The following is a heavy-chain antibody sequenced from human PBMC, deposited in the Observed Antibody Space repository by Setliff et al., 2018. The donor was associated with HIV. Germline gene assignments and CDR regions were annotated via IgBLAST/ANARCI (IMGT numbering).Heavy chain of an antibody. J-gene: IGHJ4*02. V-gene: IGHV1-69*13. CDR2: IIPFLGTA. Sequence: SVKVSCKTSGGTFSKFAITWVRQAPGQGLEWMGGIIPFLGTANYAQQFQGRVTISADESTNTAYMELSSLTPDDTAVYFCARDKGIREAASLDYWGQGSLVTVSS. CDR1: GGTFSKFA. D-gene: IGHD6-13*01. CDR3: ARDKGIREAASLDY.